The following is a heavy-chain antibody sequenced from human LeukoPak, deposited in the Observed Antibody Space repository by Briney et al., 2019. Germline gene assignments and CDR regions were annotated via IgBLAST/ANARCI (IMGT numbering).Heavy chain of an antibody. Sequence: GESLKISCKCSGNSFNSYWIGWVRQMPEKGLEWMGIIYPGDSDTRYSPSFQGQVTISADKSISTAYLQWSSLKASDTAMYYCARSVTYLFGFDSWGQGTLVTVSS. CDR3: ARSVTYLFGFDS. CDR1: GNSFNSYW. J-gene: IGHJ4*02. V-gene: IGHV5-51*01. D-gene: IGHD2-21*02. CDR2: IYPGDSDT.